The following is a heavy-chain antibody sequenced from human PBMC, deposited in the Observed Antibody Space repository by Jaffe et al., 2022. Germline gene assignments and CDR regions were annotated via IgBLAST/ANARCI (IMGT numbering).Heavy chain of an antibody. CDR3: ARGGSIGYYYGSGSSNNNWFDP. CDR2: IKQDGSEK. Sequence: EVQLVESGGGLVQPGGSLRLSCAASGFTFSSYWMSWVRQAPGKGLEWVANIKQDGSEKYYVDSVKGRFTISRDNAKNSLYLQMNSLRAEDTAVYYCARGGSIGYYYGSGSSNNNWFDPWGQGTLVTVSS. D-gene: IGHD3-10*01. J-gene: IGHJ5*02. V-gene: IGHV3-7*05. CDR1: GFTFSSYW.